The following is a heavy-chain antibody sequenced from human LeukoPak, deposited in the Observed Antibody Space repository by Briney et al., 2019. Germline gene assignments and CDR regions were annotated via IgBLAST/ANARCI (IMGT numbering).Heavy chain of an antibody. CDR1: GFTFSSYA. Sequence: PGGSLRLSCAASGFTFSSYAMHWVRQAPGKGLEWVAVISYDGSNKYYADSVKGRFTISRDNSKNTLYLQMNSLRAEDTAVYYCARARYSSIARDWFDPWGQETLVTASS. CDR2: ISYDGSNK. D-gene: IGHD6-13*01. J-gene: IGHJ5*02. V-gene: IGHV3-30-3*01. CDR3: ARARYSSIARDWFDP.